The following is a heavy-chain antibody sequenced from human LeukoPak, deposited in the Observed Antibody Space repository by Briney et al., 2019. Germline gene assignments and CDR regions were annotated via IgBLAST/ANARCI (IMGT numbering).Heavy chain of an antibody. Sequence: VSVKVSCKASGYTFTSYGISWVRQAPGQGLEWMGWISAYNGNTNYAQKLQGRVTMTTDTSTSTAYMELRSLRSDDTAVYYCARVSCSSTSCYSAFDYWGQGTLVTVSS. V-gene: IGHV1-18*01. J-gene: IGHJ4*02. CDR2: ISAYNGNT. CDR3: ARVSCSSTSCYSAFDY. CDR1: GYTFTSYG. D-gene: IGHD2-2*01.